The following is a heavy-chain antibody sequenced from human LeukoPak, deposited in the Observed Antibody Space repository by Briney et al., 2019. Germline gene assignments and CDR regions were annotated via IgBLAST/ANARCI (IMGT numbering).Heavy chain of an antibody. J-gene: IGHJ5*02. CDR3: ARLSGPSWFDT. CDR1: GDSISGYY. CDR2: TYSSESS. Sequence: PSETLSLTCTVSGDSISGYYWGWIRQPAGKGLEWIGRTYSSESSNNNPSLKSRVTMSVDTSKNQLSLKLSSVTAADTAVYYCARLSGPSWFDTWGQGIRVTVSS. D-gene: IGHD3-3*02. V-gene: IGHV4-4*07.